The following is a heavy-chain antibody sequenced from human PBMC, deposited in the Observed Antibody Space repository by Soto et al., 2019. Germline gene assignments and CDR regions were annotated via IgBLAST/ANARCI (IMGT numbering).Heavy chain of an antibody. D-gene: IGHD2-8*01. CDR3: ARINIVLMVYNTETGWFDP. Sequence: QLQLQESGPGLVKPSETLSLTCTVSGGSISSSSYYWGWIRQPPGKGLEWIGSIYYSGSTYYNPSLKSRVNISVDTSKNQFSLKLSSVTAADTAVYYCARINIVLMVYNTETGWFDPWGQGTLVTVSS. CDR1: GGSISSSSYY. CDR2: IYYSGST. J-gene: IGHJ5*02. V-gene: IGHV4-39*01.